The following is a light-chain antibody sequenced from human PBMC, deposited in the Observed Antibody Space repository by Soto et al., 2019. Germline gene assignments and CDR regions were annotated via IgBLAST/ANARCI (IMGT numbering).Light chain of an antibody. CDR3: QSYDSSLSAVV. CDR1: SSNIGAGYD. J-gene: IGLJ2*01. CDR2: GNS. V-gene: IGLV1-40*01. Sequence: QSLLTQPPSVSGAPGQRVTISCTGSSSNIGAGYDVHWYQQLPGTAPKLLIYGNSNRPSGVPDRFSGSKSGTSASLAITGLQAEDEADYYCQSYDSSLSAVVFGGGTKVTV.